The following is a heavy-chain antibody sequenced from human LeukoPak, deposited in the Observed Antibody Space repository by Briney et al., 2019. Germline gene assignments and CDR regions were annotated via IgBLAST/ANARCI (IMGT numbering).Heavy chain of an antibody. D-gene: IGHD4-4*01. CDR3: ARPKVSYYYGMDV. V-gene: IGHV4-39*01. CDR1: GGSISSSSYY. CDR2: IYYSGST. J-gene: IGHJ6*02. Sequence: PSETLSLTCTVSGGSISSSSYYWGWISQPPGKGLEWIGSIYYSGSTYYNPSLKSRVTISVDTSKNQFSLKLSSVTAADTAVYYCARPKVSYYYGMDVWGQGTTVTVSS.